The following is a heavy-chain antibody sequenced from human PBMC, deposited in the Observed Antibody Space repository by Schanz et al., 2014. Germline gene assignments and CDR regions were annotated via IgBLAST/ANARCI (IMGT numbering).Heavy chain of an antibody. D-gene: IGHD4-4*01. CDR3: APSNYLPYFDY. CDR1: GYTFTGYY. V-gene: IGHV1-46*01. CDR2: INPSGGRT. Sequence: QVQLVQSGAEVKKPGASVRVSCKASGYTFTGYYMNWVRQAPGQGLEWMGIINPSGGRTTYAQKFQGRVTMTRDTSTSTVYMELSSLRSEDTAVYYCAPSNYLPYFDYWGQGTLVTVSS. J-gene: IGHJ4*02.